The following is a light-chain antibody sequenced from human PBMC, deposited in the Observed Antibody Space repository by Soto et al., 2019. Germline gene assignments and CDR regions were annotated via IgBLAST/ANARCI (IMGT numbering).Light chain of an antibody. CDR1: QSVLYSSNNKNY. CDR3: QQYYSTPFT. V-gene: IGKV4-1*01. CDR2: WAS. Sequence: DIVMTQSPDSLAVSLGERATINCKSSQSVLYSSNNKNYLAWYQQKPGQPPKLLIYWASTRESGVPDRFSGSGSGTYFTLTISSLQAEDVAVYYCQQYYSTPFTFGPGTKVGIK. J-gene: IGKJ3*01.